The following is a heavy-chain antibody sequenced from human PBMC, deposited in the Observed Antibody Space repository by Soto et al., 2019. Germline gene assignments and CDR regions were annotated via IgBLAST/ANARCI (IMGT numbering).Heavy chain of an antibody. J-gene: IGHJ6*02. Sequence: PSRTLSLPRNVSGGSISSYSWSWFRQPPGKGLEWIGYIYNSGSTNYNPSLKSRVTISVATSKNQFSLKLSSVTAADTAVYYCARDGSRYCSSTSCYSGYYYYGMDVWGQGTTVTSP. CDR3: ARDGSRYCSSTSCYSGYYYYGMDV. V-gene: IGHV4-59*01. CDR2: IYNSGST. CDR1: GGSISSYS. D-gene: IGHD2-2*01.